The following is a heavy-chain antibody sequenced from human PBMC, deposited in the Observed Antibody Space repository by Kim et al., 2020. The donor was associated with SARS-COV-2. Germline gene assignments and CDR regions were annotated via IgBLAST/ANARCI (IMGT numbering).Heavy chain of an antibody. CDR3: ARGDRLRQGYFDL. D-gene: IGHD4-17*01. J-gene: IGHJ2*01. Sequence: YAQGLTGRFVFSLDTAVSTAYLQISSLKAEDTAVYYCARGDRLRQGYFDLWGRGTLVTVSS. V-gene: IGHV7-4-1*02.